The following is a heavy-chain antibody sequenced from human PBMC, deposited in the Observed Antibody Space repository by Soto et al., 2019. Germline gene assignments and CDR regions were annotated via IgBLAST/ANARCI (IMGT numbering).Heavy chain of an antibody. CDR1: GGTFSSYA. V-gene: IGHV1-69*01. J-gene: IGHJ4*02. Sequence: QVQLVQSGAEVKKPGSSVKVSCKASGGTFSSYAISWVRQAPGQGLEWRGGIIPNFGTANYAQKFQGRVTITADESTSTAYMELSSLRSEDTAVYYCARETSRPYYYDSSGYPPYFDYWGQGTLVTVSS. CDR2: IIPNFGTA. D-gene: IGHD3-22*01. CDR3: ARETSRPYYYDSSGYPPYFDY.